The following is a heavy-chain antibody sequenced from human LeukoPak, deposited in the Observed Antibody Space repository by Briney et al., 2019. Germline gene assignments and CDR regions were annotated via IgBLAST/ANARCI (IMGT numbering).Heavy chain of an antibody. CDR3: ARAKNYYGPGSYRNWFDP. Sequence: SETLSLTCAVSGGSISSSNWWSWVRQPPGKGLEWIGEIYHSGSTNYNPSLKSRVTISVDKSKNQFSLKLSSVTAADTAVYYCARAKNYYGPGSYRNWFDPWGQGTLVTVSS. D-gene: IGHD3-10*01. J-gene: IGHJ5*02. CDR2: IYHSGST. CDR1: GGSISSSNW. V-gene: IGHV4-4*02.